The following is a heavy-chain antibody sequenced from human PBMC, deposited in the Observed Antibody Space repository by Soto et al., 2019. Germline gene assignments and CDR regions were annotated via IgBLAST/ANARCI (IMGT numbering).Heavy chain of an antibody. CDR1: GGSISSGGYS. Sequence: QLQLQESGSGLVKPSQTLSLTCAVSGGSISSGGYSWSWIRQPPGKGLEWIGYISHSGSTYYNPSLKSRVTTSVYRSKNQFSRKLSSVTAADTAVYYCASWSPVPHYWGQGTLVTVSS. J-gene: IGHJ4*02. V-gene: IGHV4-30-2*01. CDR2: ISHSGST. CDR3: ASWSPVPHY. D-gene: IGHD2-8*02.